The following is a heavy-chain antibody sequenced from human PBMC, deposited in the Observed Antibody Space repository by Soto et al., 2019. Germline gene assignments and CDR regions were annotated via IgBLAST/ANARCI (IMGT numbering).Heavy chain of an antibody. D-gene: IGHD1-26*01. J-gene: IGHJ4*02. Sequence: QITLKESGPTLVKPTQTLTLTCTFSGFSLSTNGVGVSWIRQPPGKALEWLALIYWDGDKRYSPSLKSRLTTTKDTSKNQVVLTMTNMDPVDTATYYCAHRRGAYYFDYWGQGTLVTVSS. CDR1: GFSLSTNGVG. CDR3: AHRRGAYYFDY. CDR2: IYWDGDK. V-gene: IGHV2-5*02.